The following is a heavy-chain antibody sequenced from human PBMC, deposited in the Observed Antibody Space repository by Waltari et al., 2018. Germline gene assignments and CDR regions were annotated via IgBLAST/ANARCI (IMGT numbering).Heavy chain of an antibody. J-gene: IGHJ4*02. Sequence: QVQMVESGGGVVQPGRSLRLSCVASGFTFSSYSMHWVRQAPGKGLEWWVFILYEGRKPYNADSVEGRFTISRDNSHNTLYLQMNSLRTEDTAVYYCARGGYFDSGGYTTFAYWGQGTLVTVSS. CDR3: ARGGYFDSGGYTTFAY. D-gene: IGHD3-22*01. V-gene: IGHV3-30*01. CDR1: GFTFSSYS. CDR2: ILYEGRKP.